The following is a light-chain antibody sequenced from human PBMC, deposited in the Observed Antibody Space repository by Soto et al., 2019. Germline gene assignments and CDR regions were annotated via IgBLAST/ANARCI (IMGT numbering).Light chain of an antibody. CDR2: DVS. V-gene: IGLV2-14*01. CDR1: SSDVGDYNY. J-gene: IGLJ1*01. Sequence: QSVLTQPASVSGSPGQSITISCTGTSSDVGDYNYVSWYQQHPGKAPKLMIYDVSNRPSGVSKRFSGSKSGNTASLTISGLQAEDEADYYCSSYTSSSVYVFGTGTKLTVL. CDR3: SSYTSSSVYV.